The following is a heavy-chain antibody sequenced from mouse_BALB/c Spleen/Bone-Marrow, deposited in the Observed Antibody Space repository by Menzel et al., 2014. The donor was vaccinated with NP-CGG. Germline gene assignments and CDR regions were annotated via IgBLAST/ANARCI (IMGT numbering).Heavy chain of an antibody. CDR2: IDPENGDT. CDR1: GFNIKDYF. CDR3: NGITTVVARTDV. Sequence: VQLQQSGAELVRSGASVKLSCTAYGFNIKDYFMHWVKQRPEQGLEWIGWIDPENGDTEYAPKFQGKATMTADTSSNTAYLQLSSLTSEDTAVYSCNGITTVVARTDVWGAGTPVTVSS. D-gene: IGHD1-1*01. J-gene: IGHJ1*01. V-gene: IGHV14-4*02.